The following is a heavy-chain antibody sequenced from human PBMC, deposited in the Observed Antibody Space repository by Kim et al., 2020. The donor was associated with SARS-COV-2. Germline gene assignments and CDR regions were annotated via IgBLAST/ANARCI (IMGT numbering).Heavy chain of an antibody. CDR3: AKIGDGTGYSSGWYRDDFDY. Sequence: GGSLRLSCAASGFTFSSYGMHWVRQAPGKGLEWVAVIWYDGSNKYYADSVKGRFTISRDNSKNTLYLQMNSLRAEDTAVYYCAKIGDGTGYSSGWYRDDFDYWGQGTLVTVSS. J-gene: IGHJ4*02. CDR1: GFTFSSYG. D-gene: IGHD6-19*01. V-gene: IGHV3-33*06. CDR2: IWYDGSNK.